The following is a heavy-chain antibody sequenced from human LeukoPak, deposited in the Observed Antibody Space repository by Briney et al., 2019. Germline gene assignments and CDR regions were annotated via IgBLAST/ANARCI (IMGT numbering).Heavy chain of an antibody. V-gene: IGHV3-23*01. CDR2: IIGGGVGT. D-gene: IGHD6-13*01. J-gene: IGHJ4*02. CDR3: VKQEDSSSSWNY. CDR1: GFTFSTG. Sequence: SGGSLRLSCAASGFTFSTGMSWVRQAPGKGLEWVSGIIGGGVGTYYTDSVKGRFTITRDNSKNTLYLQMNRLRAEDTAVYYCVKQEDSSSSWNYWGQGTLVTVSS.